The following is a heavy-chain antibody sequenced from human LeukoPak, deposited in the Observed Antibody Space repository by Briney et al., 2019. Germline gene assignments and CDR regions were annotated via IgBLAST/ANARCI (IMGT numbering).Heavy chain of an antibody. J-gene: IGHJ4*02. D-gene: IGHD2-2*01. CDR2: ISWNSAGI. V-gene: IGHV3-9*01. Sequence: PGGSLRLSCAASGFTFDDYAMYWVRQAPGKGLEWVSSISWNSAGIGYADSVKGRFTISRDNAKNSLYLQMNSLRAEDTALYYCAKDRSGYSRTIDYWGQGTLVAVSS. CDR1: GFTFDDYA. CDR3: AKDRSGYSRTIDY.